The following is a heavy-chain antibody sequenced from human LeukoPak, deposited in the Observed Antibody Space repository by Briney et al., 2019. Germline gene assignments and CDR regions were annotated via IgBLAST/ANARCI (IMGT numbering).Heavy chain of an antibody. CDR1: GDSISTYH. CDR2: MQSTGSS. CDR3: ARDKRHSYGRYFDH. V-gene: IGHV4-59*01. Sequence: SETVSLTCSVSGDSISTYHWNWIRKPPGKGLEWIGYMQSTGSSEYNPSLRSGVTMFVDTSKNQVALILSSVTAADTAVYYCARDKRHSYGRYFDHWGQGALVTVSS. J-gene: IGHJ4*02. D-gene: IGHD5-18*01.